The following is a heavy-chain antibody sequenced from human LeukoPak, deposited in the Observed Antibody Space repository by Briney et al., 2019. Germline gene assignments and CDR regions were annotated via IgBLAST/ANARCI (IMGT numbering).Heavy chain of an antibody. CDR3: ARGRPYSGSVRPPTIDY. J-gene: IGHJ4*02. CDR2: INPNSGGT. V-gene: IGHV1-2*04. Sequence: ASVKVSCKASGYTFTGYYMHWVRQAPGQGLEWMGCINPNSGGTNYAQKFQGWVTMTRDTSISTAYMELSRLRSDDTAVYYCARGRPYSGSVRPPTIDYWGQGTLVTVSS. CDR1: GYTFTGYY. D-gene: IGHD1-26*01.